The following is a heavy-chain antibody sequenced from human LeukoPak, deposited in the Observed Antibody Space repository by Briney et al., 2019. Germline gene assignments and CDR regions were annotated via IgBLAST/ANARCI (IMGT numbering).Heavy chain of an antibody. V-gene: IGHV3-7*01. Sequence: QSGGPLRLSCAASGFPFSSYWMRWVRQAPGKGLEWVANIKQDGSEKYYVDSVKGRFTISRDNAKNALYLQINSLRAEDTAVYYCARDTYDSIIWGQGTLVTVSS. J-gene: IGHJ4*02. D-gene: IGHD3-22*01. CDR2: IKQDGSEK. CDR3: ARDTYDSII. CDR1: GFPFSSYW.